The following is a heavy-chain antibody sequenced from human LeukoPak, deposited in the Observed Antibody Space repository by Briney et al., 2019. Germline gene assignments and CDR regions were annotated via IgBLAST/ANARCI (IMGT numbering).Heavy chain of an antibody. D-gene: IGHD2-2*01. CDR2: IYTSGST. Sequence: SENLSLTCTVSGGSISSYYWSWIRQPAGKGLEWIGRIYTSGSTNYNPSLKSRVTMSVDTSKNQFSLKLSSVTAADTAVYYCASGSRGTSLDAFDIWGQGTMVTVFS. CDR1: GGSISSYY. V-gene: IGHV4-4*07. CDR3: ASGSRGTSLDAFDI. J-gene: IGHJ3*02.